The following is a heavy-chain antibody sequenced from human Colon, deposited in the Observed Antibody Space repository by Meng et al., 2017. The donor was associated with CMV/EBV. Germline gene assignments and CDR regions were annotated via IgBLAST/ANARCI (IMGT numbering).Heavy chain of an antibody. V-gene: IGHV4-34*02. CDR3: AGGSYQAWELLHY. D-gene: IGHD1-26*01. CDR1: GGSFSEYY. Sequence: QVHHRQGGAGLLKPSATLSPTCAVYGGSFSEYYWSWLRHPPGRGLEWIGEIRHSGSTSYSYNSSLKSRVTISIDTSKNQFSLELTSVTAADTAVYYCAGGSYQAWELLHYWGQGTLVTVSS. J-gene: IGHJ4*02. CDR2: IRHSGSTSY.